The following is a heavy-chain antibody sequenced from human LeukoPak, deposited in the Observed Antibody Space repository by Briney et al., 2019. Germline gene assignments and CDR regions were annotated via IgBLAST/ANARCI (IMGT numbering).Heavy chain of an antibody. CDR3: AREGLGYYDSSSSPWAFDI. V-gene: IGHV1-2*02. J-gene: IGHJ3*02. D-gene: IGHD3-22*01. CDR2: INPNSGGT. Sequence: ASVKVSCKASGYIFTGYYMHWVRQAPGQGLEWMGWINPNSGGTNYAQKFQGRVTMTRDTSISTAYMELSRLRSDDTAVYYCAREGLGYYDSSSSPWAFDIWGQGTMVTVSS. CDR1: GYIFTGYY.